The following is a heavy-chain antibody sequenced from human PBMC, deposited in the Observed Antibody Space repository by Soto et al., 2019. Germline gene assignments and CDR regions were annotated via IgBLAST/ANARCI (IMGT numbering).Heavy chain of an antibody. CDR2: ILPIVDAI. J-gene: IGHJ3*02. Sequence: QVQLVQSGTEVKKPGSSVKVSCKASGGTFSRHAVNWVRQAPGQGLEWMGAILPIVDAINDAQKFHDRVTISAGAATGTGCMEPRGVRSEDTAGHFCAVGPPYDDGDHGACDIWGVGTVVIVSS. CDR1: GGTFSRHA. V-gene: IGHV1-69*12. CDR3: AVGPPYDDGDHGACDI. D-gene: IGHD4-17*01.